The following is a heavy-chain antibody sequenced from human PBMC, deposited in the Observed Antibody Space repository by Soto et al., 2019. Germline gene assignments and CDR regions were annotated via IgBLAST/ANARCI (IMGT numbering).Heavy chain of an antibody. CDR3: ASVVVGATRQSGSDH. CDR2: IHSSGGT. D-gene: IGHD2-15*01. CDR1: LGSVNNGDYF. V-gene: IGHV4-39*02. J-gene: IGHJ4*02. Sequence: QLQESGPGLVKPSETLSLTCSVSLGSVNNGDYFWAWIRQPPGKGLEFIGSIHSSGGTYYSPSLKSRVSISIDKSKNHFSLRLTSVTARYTAVYFCASVVVGATRQSGSDHWGQGTLVTVS.